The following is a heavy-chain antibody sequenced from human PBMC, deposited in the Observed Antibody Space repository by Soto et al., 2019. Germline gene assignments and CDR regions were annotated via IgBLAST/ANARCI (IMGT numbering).Heavy chain of an antibody. CDR1: GGSISSYY. CDR2: ISYSGST. Sequence: PSETLSLTCTVSGGSISSYYWSWIRQPPEKGLEWIGYISYSGSTKYNPSLKSRLTISVDTSKNQFSLKLSSVTAADTAVYYCIKYSGRPSTPAALGQGTLVTVSS. J-gene: IGHJ5*02. D-gene: IGHD1-26*01. V-gene: IGHV4-59*01. CDR3: IKYSGRPSTPAA.